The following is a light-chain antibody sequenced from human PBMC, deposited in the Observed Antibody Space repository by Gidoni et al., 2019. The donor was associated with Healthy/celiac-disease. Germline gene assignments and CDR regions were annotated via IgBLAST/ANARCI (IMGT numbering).Light chain of an antibody. CDR1: QSVSSN. V-gene: IGKV3-15*01. CDR2: GAS. Sequence: VMTQSPATLSLSPGERATLSCRASQSVSSNLAWYQQKPGQAPRLLIYGASTRATGIPARFSGSGSGTEFTLTISSLQSEDFAVYYCQQYNNWPPFTFGPGTKVDIK. J-gene: IGKJ3*01. CDR3: QQYNNWPPFT.